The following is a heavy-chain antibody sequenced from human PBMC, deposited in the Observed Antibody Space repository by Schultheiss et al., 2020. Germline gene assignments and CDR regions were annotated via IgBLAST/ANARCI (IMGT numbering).Heavy chain of an antibody. J-gene: IGHJ4*02. D-gene: IGHD6-13*01. CDR3: ARGYSSSWYFFDY. V-gene: IGHV3-74*01. CDR2: INSDGTNI. Sequence: GGSLRLSCAASGFTLSGFWMHWVRQAPGKGPEWVSRINSDGTNIFYADSVKGRFTISRDNAKDTLYLQMNSLRAEDTAMYYCARGYSSSWYFFDYWGQGTLVTVSS. CDR1: GFTLSGFW.